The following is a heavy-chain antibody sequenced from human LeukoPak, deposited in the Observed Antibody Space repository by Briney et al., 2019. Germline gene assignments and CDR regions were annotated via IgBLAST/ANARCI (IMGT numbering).Heavy chain of an antibody. CDR2: IHPDGSIT. J-gene: IGHJ5*02. D-gene: IGHD5-12*01. V-gene: IGHV3-74*03. CDR1: GLTISNYW. CDR3: APQETYSPYNWFDP. Sequence: GGSLRLSCAGSGLTISNYWMHWVRQAPGTGLVWVSRIHPDGSITTYADSVKGRFTISRDNAKNTLYLQMNSLRAEDTAVYYCAPQETYSPYNWFDPWGQGTLVTVSS.